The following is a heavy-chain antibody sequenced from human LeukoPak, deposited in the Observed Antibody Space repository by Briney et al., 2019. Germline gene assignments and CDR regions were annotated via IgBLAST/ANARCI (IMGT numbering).Heavy chain of an antibody. D-gene: IGHD6-6*01. J-gene: IGHJ1*01. CDR1: GFSFSDYD. Sequence: GGSLRLSCAASGFSFSDYDMNWVRQAPGEGLEWVSYIGPSGSTIFYADSVKGRFTISRDNAKKSLYLQMDSLRAEDTAVYYCARAPKGAARPTYFQHWGQGTPVTVSS. CDR2: IGPSGSTI. CDR3: ARAPKGAARPTYFQH. V-gene: IGHV3-48*04.